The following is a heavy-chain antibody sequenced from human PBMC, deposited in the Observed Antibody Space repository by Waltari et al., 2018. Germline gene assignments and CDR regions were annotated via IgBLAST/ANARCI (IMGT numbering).Heavy chain of an antibody. CDR3: ARANWGSGDY. D-gene: IGHD7-27*01. J-gene: IGHJ4*02. V-gene: IGHV3-7*01. CDR2: IKGDGTDK. Sequence: EVHLVEYGGGLVQPGGSLRLSCVDSGFTFSRYWMSWVRQGPGKGREWVANIKGDGTDKYYVDSVKGRFIISRDNAKNSLYLQMNTLRVEDTAIYYCARANWGSGDYWGRGTLVTVSS. CDR1: GFTFSRYW.